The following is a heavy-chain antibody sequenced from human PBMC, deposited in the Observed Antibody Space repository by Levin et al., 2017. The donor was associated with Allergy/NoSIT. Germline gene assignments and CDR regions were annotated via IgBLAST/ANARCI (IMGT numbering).Heavy chain of an antibody. Sequence: NPGGSLRLSCTVSGGSISGHHWSWIRQPPGKALEWIGNIHYSGTTKYNPSLKSRVTISVDTSKNQFSLKLSSVTAADTAVYYCGRDRSIKNQDGDFWYYGMDVWGQGTTVSVSS. V-gene: IGHV4-59*11. D-gene: IGHD2-21*01. J-gene: IGHJ6*02. CDR2: IHYSGTT. CDR1: GGSISGHH. CDR3: GRDRSIKNQDGDFWYYGMDV.